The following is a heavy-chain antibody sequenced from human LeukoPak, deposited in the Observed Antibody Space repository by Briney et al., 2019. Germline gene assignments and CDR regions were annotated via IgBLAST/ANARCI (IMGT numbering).Heavy chain of an antibody. J-gene: IGHJ4*02. CDR1: GDSISSYY. CDR3: ARVEGSSWYQIDY. Sequence: PSETLSLTCTVSGDSISSYYWSWIRQPPGKGLEWIGYIYYSGSTNYNPSLKSRVTISVDTSKSQFSLKLSSVTPADTAVYYCARVEGSSWYQIDYWGQGTPVTVSS. V-gene: IGHV4-59*01. CDR2: IYYSGST. D-gene: IGHD6-13*01.